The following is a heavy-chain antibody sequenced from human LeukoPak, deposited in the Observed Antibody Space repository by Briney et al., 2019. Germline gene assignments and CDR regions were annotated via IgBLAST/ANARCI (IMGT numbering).Heavy chain of an antibody. CDR1: GYNFVNFG. V-gene: IGHV1-18*01. CDR3: TRDFDNPENSCPSTSCIDV. CDR2: ISTASVNT. J-gene: IGHJ6*02. D-gene: IGHD2-2*01. Sequence: GASVKVSCKASGYNFVNFGMSWVRQAPGQGLEWMGWISTASVNTNYAQKFQGRLTMTTDTSTSTAYMELRSLRSDDTAVYYCTRDFDNPENSCPSTSCIDVWGQGTTVTVSS.